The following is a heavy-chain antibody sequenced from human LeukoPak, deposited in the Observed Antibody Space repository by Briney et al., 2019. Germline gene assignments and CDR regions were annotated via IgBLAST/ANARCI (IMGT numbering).Heavy chain of an antibody. Sequence: SETLSLTCTVFGDSISDSKYFWGWIRQPPGKGLEWIGNFYSGGSTYYNPSLKSRVAISEDTSGKQFSLRLGSVTAADTAVYYCARGRVVVTAIEACFDYWGQGTLVTVSS. CDR3: ARGRVVVTAIEACFDY. CDR2: FYSGGST. CDR1: GDSISDSKYF. J-gene: IGHJ4*02. V-gene: IGHV4-39*07. D-gene: IGHD2-21*02.